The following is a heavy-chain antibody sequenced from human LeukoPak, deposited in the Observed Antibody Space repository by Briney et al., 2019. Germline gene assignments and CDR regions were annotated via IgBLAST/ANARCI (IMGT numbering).Heavy chain of an antibody. V-gene: IGHV3-23*01. D-gene: IGHD3-10*01. Sequence: GGSLRLSCVVSGFTVSSNYMSWVRQAPGKGLEWVSAISGSGGSTYYADSVKGRFTISRDNSKNTLYLQMNSLRAEDTAVYYCAKWGSGSPSDGMDVWGQGTTVTVSS. CDR1: GFTVSSNY. J-gene: IGHJ6*02. CDR2: ISGSGGST. CDR3: AKWGSGSPSDGMDV.